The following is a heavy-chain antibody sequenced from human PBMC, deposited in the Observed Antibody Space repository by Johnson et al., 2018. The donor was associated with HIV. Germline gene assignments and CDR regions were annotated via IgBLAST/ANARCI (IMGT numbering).Heavy chain of an antibody. V-gene: IGHV3-30*18. Sequence: QVQLVESGGGVVQPGGSLRLSCAASGFTFSSYGMHWVRQAPGKGLEWVAVISYDVSNKYYADSVKGRFTISRDNSKNTLYLQMNSLRAEDTAVYYCAKDLPPNSSWYGAPDAFDIWGQGTMVTVSS. CDR3: AKDLPPNSSWYGAPDAFDI. CDR2: ISYDVSNK. CDR1: GFTFSSYG. J-gene: IGHJ3*02. D-gene: IGHD6-13*01.